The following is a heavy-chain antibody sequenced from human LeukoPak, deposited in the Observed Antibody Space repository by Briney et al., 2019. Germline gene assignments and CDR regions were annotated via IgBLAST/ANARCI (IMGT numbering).Heavy chain of an antibody. D-gene: IGHD3-22*01. J-gene: IGHJ1*01. CDR2: ISWNSGII. V-gene: IGHV3-9*01. CDR3: AKAPPYYSDSSGYFQH. CDR1: GFTFDDSA. Sequence: GRSLRLSCAASGFTFDDSAMRWVRQAPGKGLEWVSGISWNSGIIDYADSVKGRFTISRDNAKNSLYLQMNNLRPDDTAFYYCAKAPPYYSDSSGYFQHWGQGTLVTVSS.